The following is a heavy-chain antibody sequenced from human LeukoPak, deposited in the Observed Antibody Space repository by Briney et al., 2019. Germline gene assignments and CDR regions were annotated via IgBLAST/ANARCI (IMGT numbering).Heavy chain of an antibody. CDR3: ARDSSLTVAYFDY. Sequence: GGSLRLSCAASGFTFSSYAMSWVRQAPGKGLEWVAVIWYDGSNKDYVDSVKGRSTISRDNPKNTLYLQMNGLRAEDTAVYYCARDSSLTVAYFDYWGQGTLVTVSS. J-gene: IGHJ4*02. D-gene: IGHD4-17*01. V-gene: IGHV3-33*08. CDR2: IWYDGSNK. CDR1: GFTFSSYA.